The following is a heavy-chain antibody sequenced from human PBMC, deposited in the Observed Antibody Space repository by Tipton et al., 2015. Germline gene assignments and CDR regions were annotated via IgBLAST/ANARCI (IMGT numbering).Heavy chain of an antibody. V-gene: IGHV4-59*01. CDR3: ARAEYSSSWYMTHFDS. CDR1: DGSISDYY. CDR2: ISYSGST. D-gene: IGHD6-13*01. Sequence: TLSLTCTVSDGSISDYYWNWIRQSPGKGLEWIGYISYSGSTIYNPSLQSRVTISVHRSKNQFSLKLTSVTAADTAVYYWARAEYSSSWYMTHFDSWGQGSLVTVPS. J-gene: IGHJ4*02.